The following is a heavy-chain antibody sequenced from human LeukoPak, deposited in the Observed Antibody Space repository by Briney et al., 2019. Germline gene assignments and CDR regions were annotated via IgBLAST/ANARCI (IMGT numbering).Heavy chain of an antibody. D-gene: IGHD2-15*01. V-gene: IGHV4-39*01. Sequence: SETLSLTCTVSGGSISSTSYYWGWIRQPPGKGLEWIGTFYYSGSTYYNPSLKSRVTISVDTSKNQFSLKLSSVTAADTAVYYCARISSYCGGGSCYDFYFDYWGQGTLVTVAS. J-gene: IGHJ4*02. CDR2: FYYSGST. CDR3: ARISSYCGGGSCYDFYFDY. CDR1: GGSISSTSYY.